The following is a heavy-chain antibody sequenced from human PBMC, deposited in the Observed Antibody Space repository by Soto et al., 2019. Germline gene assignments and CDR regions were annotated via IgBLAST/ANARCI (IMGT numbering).Heavy chain of an antibody. CDR1: GFTFTSSA. J-gene: IGHJ4*02. V-gene: IGHV1-58*01. D-gene: IGHD6-13*01. Sequence: ASVKVSCKASGFTFTSSAVQWVRQARGQRLEWIGWIVVGSGNTNYAQKFQERVTITRDMSTSTAYMELSSLRSEDTAVYYCAAGDKSAQQLAQHTFDYWGQGTLVTVSS. CDR3: AAGDKSAQQLAQHTFDY. CDR2: IVVGSGNT.